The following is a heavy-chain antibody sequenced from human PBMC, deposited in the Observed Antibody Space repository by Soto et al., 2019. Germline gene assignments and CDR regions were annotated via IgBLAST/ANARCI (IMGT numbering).Heavy chain of an antibody. CDR1: GFSLSTSGVG. Sequence: QITLKESGPTLVKPTQTLTLTCTFSGFSLSTSGVGVAWIRQPPGKALEWLALIYWDDDERYSPSLRSRLTITQDTSKNQVVLTMTNMDPVDTATYYCAHKGGRGAAMDVWGQGTTVTVSS. CDR2: IYWDDDE. V-gene: IGHV2-5*02. J-gene: IGHJ6*02. D-gene: IGHD2-15*01. CDR3: AHKGGRGAAMDV.